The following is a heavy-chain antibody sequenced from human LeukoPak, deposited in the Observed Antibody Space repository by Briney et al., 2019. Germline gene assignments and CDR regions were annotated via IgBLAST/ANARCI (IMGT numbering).Heavy chain of an antibody. J-gene: IGHJ6*02. V-gene: IGHV3-48*03. Sequence: PGGSLRLSCAASGFTFSSYEMTWVRQATGKALEWVSNISSSDTTIHYADSVKGRFTISRDNARNSLYLQMNSLRAEDTAVYYCARSRRDNYYYYYGMDVWGQGTTVTVSS. CDR1: GFTFSSYE. CDR2: ISSSDTTI. CDR3: ARSRRDNYYYYYGMDV. D-gene: IGHD5-24*01.